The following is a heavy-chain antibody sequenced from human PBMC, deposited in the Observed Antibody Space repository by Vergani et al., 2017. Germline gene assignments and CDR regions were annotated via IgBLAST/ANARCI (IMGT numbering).Heavy chain of an antibody. Sequence: EVQLVQSGAEVKQPGESLKISCPGSGYSITNYWIAWVRQRPGKGLEWMGLIFPGDSQIRSSLSFQGRVTISADKSISTAYLQWYSLQASDPAMYYCARLGDGYYYHGFDIWGQGTAVTVSS. D-gene: IGHD3-3*01. J-gene: IGHJ3*02. V-gene: IGHV5-51*03. CDR3: ARLGDGYYYHGFDI. CDR1: GYSITNYW. CDR2: IFPGDSQI.